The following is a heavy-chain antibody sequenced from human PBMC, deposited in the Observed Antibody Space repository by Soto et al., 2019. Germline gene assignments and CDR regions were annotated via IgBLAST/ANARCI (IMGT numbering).Heavy chain of an antibody. CDR1: GFSLSTSGVG. Sequence: SGPTLVKPTQTLTLTCTFSGFSLSTSGVGVGWIRQPPGKALEWLALIYWNDDKRYSPSLKSRLTITKDTSKNQVVLTMTNMDPVDTATYYCAHPRGYSNYEYFQHWGQGTLVTVSS. J-gene: IGHJ1*01. D-gene: IGHD4-4*01. CDR3: AHPRGYSNYEYFQH. V-gene: IGHV2-5*01. CDR2: IYWNDDK.